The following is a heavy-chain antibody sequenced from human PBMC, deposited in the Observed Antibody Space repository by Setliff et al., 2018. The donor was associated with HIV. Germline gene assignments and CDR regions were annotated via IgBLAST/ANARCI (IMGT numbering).Heavy chain of an antibody. CDR2: INTHSGYT. J-gene: IGHJ4*02. CDR1: GYTFYNYG. CDR3: ARGKTWLRFLDY. D-gene: IGHD5-12*01. Sequence: GASVKVSCKASGYTFYNYGISWVRQAPGQGLEWMGWINTHSGYTNYAQNVQGRVTVTMDTSTSTAYMELRSLKSDDTAVYYCARGKTWLRFLDYWGQGTLVTVSS. V-gene: IGHV1-18*01.